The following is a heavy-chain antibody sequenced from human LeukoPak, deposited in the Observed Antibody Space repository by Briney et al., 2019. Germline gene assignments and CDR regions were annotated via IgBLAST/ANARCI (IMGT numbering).Heavy chain of an antibody. V-gene: IGHV3-66*01. CDR3: ATDSSSRPEDY. Sequence: PGGSLRLSCAASGFTFSSYEMNWVRQAPGKGLEWVSLVNTGGSTYYADSVKGRFTISRDNSKNTLYLQMNSLRAEDTAVYYCATDSSSRPEDYWGQGTRVTVSS. CDR1: GFTFSSYE. J-gene: IGHJ4*02. D-gene: IGHD6-6*01. CDR2: VNTGGST.